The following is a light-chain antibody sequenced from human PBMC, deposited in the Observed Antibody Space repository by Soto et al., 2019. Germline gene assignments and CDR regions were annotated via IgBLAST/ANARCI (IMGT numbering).Light chain of an antibody. Sequence: QSALTQPASVSGSPGQSITISCTGTSSDVGGYNYVSWYQQHPGKAPKLMIYDVSNRPSGVSIRFSGSKSGNTASLTISGLQAEDEADYYCSSYTSSSTRVFRTGTKLTVL. CDR2: DVS. CDR1: SSDVGGYNY. V-gene: IGLV2-14*01. CDR3: SSYTSSSTRV. J-gene: IGLJ1*01.